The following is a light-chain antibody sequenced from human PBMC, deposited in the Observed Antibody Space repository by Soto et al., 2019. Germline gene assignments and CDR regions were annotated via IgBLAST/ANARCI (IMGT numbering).Light chain of an antibody. Sequence: QSVLTQPPSASGSPGQSVTISCTGTSSDVGAYNYVSWYQQLPGKAPKLIIYEVSKRPSGVPDRFSGSKSGNTASLTVSGLQAEDEADYSGTSYAGTDSFFYVFGTGTKLTVL. CDR2: EVS. CDR1: SSDVGAYNY. J-gene: IGLJ1*01. CDR3: TSYAGTDSFFYV. V-gene: IGLV2-8*01.